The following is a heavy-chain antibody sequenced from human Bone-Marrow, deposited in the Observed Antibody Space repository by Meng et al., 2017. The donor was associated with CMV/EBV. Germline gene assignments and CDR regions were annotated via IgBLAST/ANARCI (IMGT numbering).Heavy chain of an antibody. V-gene: IGHV4-59*11. J-gene: IGHJ5*02. CDR1: GGSISSHY. D-gene: IGHD3-22*01. CDR2: IYYSGST. CDR3: ARETSSGYTNWFDP. Sequence: SETLSLTCTVSGGSISSHYWSWIRQPPGKGLEWIGYIYYSGSTNYNPSLKSRVTISVDTSKNQFSLKLSSVTAADTAVYYCARETSSGYTNWFDPWGQGTLVTVSS.